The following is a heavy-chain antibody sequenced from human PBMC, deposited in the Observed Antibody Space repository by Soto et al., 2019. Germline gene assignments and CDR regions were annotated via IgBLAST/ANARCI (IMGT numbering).Heavy chain of an antibody. CDR2: ISAYNGNT. Sequence: GASVKVSCKASGYTFTSYGISWVRQAPGQGLEWMGWISAYNGNTNYAQKLQGRVTMTTDTSTSTAYMELRSLRSDDTAVYYCARDKSRRYYYDSSGYKIDYWGQGTLVTVS. D-gene: IGHD3-22*01. V-gene: IGHV1-18*01. CDR3: ARDKSRRYYYDSSGYKIDY. CDR1: GYTFTSYG. J-gene: IGHJ4*02.